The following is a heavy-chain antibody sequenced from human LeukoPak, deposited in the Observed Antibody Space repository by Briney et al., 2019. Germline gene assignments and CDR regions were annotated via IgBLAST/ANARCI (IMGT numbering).Heavy chain of an antibody. V-gene: IGHV3-15*01. CDR1: GFTFSNAW. CDR2: IKSKTDGGTT. Sequence: PGGSLRLSCAASGFTFSNAWMSWVRQAPGKGLEWVGRIKSKTDGGTTDYAAPVKGRFTISRDDSKNTLYLQMNSLKTEDTAVYYCTTGTYYYDSSGYYDAFDIWGQGTMVTVSS. J-gene: IGHJ3*02. CDR3: TTGTYYYDSSGYYDAFDI. D-gene: IGHD3-22*01.